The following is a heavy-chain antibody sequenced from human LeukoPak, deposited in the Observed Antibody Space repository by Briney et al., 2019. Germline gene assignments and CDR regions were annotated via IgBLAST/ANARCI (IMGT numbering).Heavy chain of an antibody. J-gene: IGHJ6*03. Sequence: GGSLRLSCAASGFTFSSYSMNWVRQAPGKGLEWVSSISSSSSYIYYADSVKGRFTISRDNAKNSLYLQMNSLRAEDTAVYYCARFVVVPAAFYYYMDVWGKGTTVTVSS. CDR1: GFTFSSYS. CDR2: ISSSSSYI. CDR3: ARFVVVPAAFYYYMDV. D-gene: IGHD2-2*01. V-gene: IGHV3-21*01.